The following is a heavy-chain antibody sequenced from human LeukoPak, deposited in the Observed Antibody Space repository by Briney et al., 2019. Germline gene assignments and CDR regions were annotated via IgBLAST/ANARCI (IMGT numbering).Heavy chain of an antibody. Sequence: ASVKVSCKASGYTFTSYGISWVRQAPGQGLEWMGWINTNTGNPTYAQGFTGRFVFSLDTSVSTAYLQISSLKAEDTAVYYCARDTRLLWFGELLPDALDIWGQGTMVTVSS. CDR3: ARDTRLLWFGELLPDALDI. CDR2: INTNTGNP. CDR1: GYTFTSYG. V-gene: IGHV7-4-1*02. J-gene: IGHJ3*02. D-gene: IGHD3-10*01.